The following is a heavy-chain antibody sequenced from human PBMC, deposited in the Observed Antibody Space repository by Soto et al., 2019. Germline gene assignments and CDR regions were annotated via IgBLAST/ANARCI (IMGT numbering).Heavy chain of an antibody. D-gene: IGHD5-12*01. J-gene: IGHJ4*02. CDR1: GFTFSSYD. CDR2: IGTAGDT. Sequence: EVQLVESGGGLVQPGGSLRLSCAASGFTFSSYDMHWVRQATGKGLEWVSSIGTAGDTYYPGSVKGRFTISRENAKNSLYLQMNSLRAPDTAVYYCARVGRLRFFDYWGQGTLVTVSS. CDR3: ARVGRLRFFDY. V-gene: IGHV3-13*04.